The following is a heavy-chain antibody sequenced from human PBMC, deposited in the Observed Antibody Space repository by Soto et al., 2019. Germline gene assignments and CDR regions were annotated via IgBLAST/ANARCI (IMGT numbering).Heavy chain of an antibody. CDR3: ARGRGAAADDFDF. D-gene: IGHD6-13*01. Sequence: QVQLVESGGGLVKPGGSLRLSCAVSGFTFSDYYMTWIRQAPGKGLEWVSYISSSTSHTNYADSVKGRFTMSRDNAKNSLFLQMNSLRAEATAVYYCARGRGAAADDFDFWGQGTLVTVSS. CDR1: GFTFSDYY. V-gene: IGHV3-11*05. CDR2: ISSSTSHT. J-gene: IGHJ4*02.